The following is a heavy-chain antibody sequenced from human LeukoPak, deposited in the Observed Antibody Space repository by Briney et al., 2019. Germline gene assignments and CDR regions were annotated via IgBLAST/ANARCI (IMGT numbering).Heavy chain of an antibody. J-gene: IGHJ6*03. D-gene: IGHD3-10*01. Sequence: PSETLSLTCAVSGYSISSGYYWGWIRQPPGKGLEWIGSIYYSGTTYYNPSLESRVTIFEDTSKNQFSLMLNSVTAADTAVYYCARQVSDYYYYYIDVWGEGTTVTVSS. CDR1: GYSISSGYY. V-gene: IGHV4-38-2*01. CDR2: IYYSGTT. CDR3: ARQVSDYYYYYIDV.